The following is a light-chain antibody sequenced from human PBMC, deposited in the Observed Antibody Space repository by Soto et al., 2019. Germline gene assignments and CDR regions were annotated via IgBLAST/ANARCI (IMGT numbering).Light chain of an antibody. Sequence: QSVLTQPPSVSAAPGQRVTISCSGNSSNVGDNFVSWYQQPPEAAPKLLIYDNHKRPSGIPDRFTGSKSGTSATLGITGLQTGDEADYYGATWNGRLSVVVFRGGTKLTV. CDR1: SSNVGDNF. V-gene: IGLV1-51*01. CDR2: DNH. J-gene: IGLJ3*02. CDR3: ATWNGRLSVVV.